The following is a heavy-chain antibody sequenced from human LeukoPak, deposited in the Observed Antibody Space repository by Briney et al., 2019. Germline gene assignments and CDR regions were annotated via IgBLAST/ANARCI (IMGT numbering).Heavy chain of an antibody. CDR3: ARAYYYGSGSSFDY. CDR1: GASISNFY. V-gene: IGHV4-59*12. J-gene: IGHJ4*02. Sequence: SETLSLTCTVSGASISNFYWSWIRQAPGQGLEWIGYMLYSGSTNQKPSLRSRVTISVDTSKNQVSLKLSSVTAADTAVYYCARAYYYGSGSSFDYWGQGTLVTVSS. D-gene: IGHD3-10*01. CDR2: MLYSGST.